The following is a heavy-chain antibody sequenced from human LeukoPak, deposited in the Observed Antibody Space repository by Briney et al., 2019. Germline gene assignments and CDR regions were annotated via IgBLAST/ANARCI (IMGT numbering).Heavy chain of an antibody. J-gene: IGHJ4*02. CDR3: AKKALEGGSYPLYPFFDY. V-gene: IGHV3-7*03. Sequence: PGGSLRLSCAASGFTFSSYWMSWVRQAPGKGLEWVANIKQDGSEKYYVDSVKGRFTISRDNSKNTLYLQMNSLRAEDTAVYYCAKKALEGGSYPLYPFFDYWGQGTLVTVSS. CDR2: IKQDGSEK. CDR1: GFTFSSYW. D-gene: IGHD1-26*01.